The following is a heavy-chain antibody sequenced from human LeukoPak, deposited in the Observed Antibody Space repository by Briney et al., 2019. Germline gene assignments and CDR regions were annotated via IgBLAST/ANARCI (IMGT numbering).Heavy chain of an antibody. CDR2: ISSSSSTI. CDR3: ARDREDIVVVPAAIYYYYYMDV. Sequence: GGSLRLSCAASGFTFSSYSMNWVRQAPGKGLEWVSYISSSSSTIYYADSVKGRFTISRDNAKNSLYLQMNSLRAEDTAVYYCARDREDIVVVPAAIYYYYYMDVWGKGTTVTVSS. D-gene: IGHD2-2*01. CDR1: GFTFSSYS. V-gene: IGHV3-48*01. J-gene: IGHJ6*03.